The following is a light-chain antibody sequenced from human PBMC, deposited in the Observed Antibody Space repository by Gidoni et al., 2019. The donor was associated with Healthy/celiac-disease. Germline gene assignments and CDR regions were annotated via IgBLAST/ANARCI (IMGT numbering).Light chain of an antibody. CDR2: WAS. Sequence: DIVMTQYPDSLAVSLGEKATINCKSSQSVLYSTNNKNYLAWYQQKPGQPPKLLIYWASTRESGVPDRFSGSGSGTDFTLTISSLQAEDVAVYYCQQYYRTPITFGQGTRLEIK. CDR1: QSVLYSTNNKNY. V-gene: IGKV4-1*01. J-gene: IGKJ5*01. CDR3: QQYYRTPIT.